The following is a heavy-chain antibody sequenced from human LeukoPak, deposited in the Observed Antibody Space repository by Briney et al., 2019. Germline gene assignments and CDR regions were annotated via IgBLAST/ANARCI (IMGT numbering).Heavy chain of an antibody. CDR1: GYTFTGYF. J-gene: IGHJ4*02. Sequence: ASAKVSCKASGYTFTGYFLHWVRRAPGQGFEWMGWINPNSGDTSYTQTFQGRVTMTRDTSISTAYMELSSLRSDDTAVYYCARAQSLTAPAGTFANSWGQGTLVTVSS. CDR2: INPNSGDT. V-gene: IGHV1-2*02. D-gene: IGHD6-13*01. CDR3: ARAQSLTAPAGTFANS.